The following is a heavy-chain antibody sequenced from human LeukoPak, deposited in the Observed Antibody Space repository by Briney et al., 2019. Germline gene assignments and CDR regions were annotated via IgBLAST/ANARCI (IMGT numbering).Heavy chain of an antibody. V-gene: IGHV3-49*03. CDR2: IRSKAYGGTT. CDR1: GFTFGEYA. D-gene: IGHD6-13*01. Sequence: HTGGSLRLSCTASGFTFGEYAMSWFRQAPGKGLEWIGFIRSKAYGGTTEYAASVKGRFTISRDDSKSIAYLQMNSLKTEDTAVYYCTRDFSSIWYGTTDCWGQGTLVTVSS. J-gene: IGHJ4*02. CDR3: TRDFSSIWYGTTDC.